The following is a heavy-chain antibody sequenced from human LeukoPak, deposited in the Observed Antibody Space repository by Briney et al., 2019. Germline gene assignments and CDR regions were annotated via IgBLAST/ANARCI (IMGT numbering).Heavy chain of an antibody. CDR1: GFTSSDYY. CDR3: ARSNYYTVDV. Sequence: GGSLRLSCAASGFTSSDYYMTWIRQPPGKGPEWISYISSSGGTTTYVDSVKGRFTISRDNAKNSLYLQMNSLRADDTAVYYCARSNYYTVDVWGRGTAVTVSS. CDR2: ISSSGGTT. J-gene: IGHJ6*02. V-gene: IGHV3-11*01.